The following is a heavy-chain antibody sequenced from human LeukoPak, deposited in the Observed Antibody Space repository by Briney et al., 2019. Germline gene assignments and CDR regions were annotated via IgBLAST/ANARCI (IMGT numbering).Heavy chain of an antibody. CDR2: VYYSGST. D-gene: IGHD4-11*01. J-gene: IGHJ5*02. Sequence: SETLSLTCTVSGGSISSNYWNWMRQPPGKGLEWIGYVYYSGSTNYNPSLKSRVTISVDTSKNQFSLKLRSVTAADTAVYYCANYSRYIVHNWFDPWGQGTLVTVSS. V-gene: IGHV4-59*08. CDR3: ANYSRYIVHNWFDP. CDR1: GGSISSNY.